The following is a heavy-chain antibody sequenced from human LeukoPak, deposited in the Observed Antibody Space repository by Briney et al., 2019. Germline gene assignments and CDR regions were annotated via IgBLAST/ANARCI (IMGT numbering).Heavy chain of an antibody. CDR3: ARARIAVAGRADAFDI. Sequence: PSETLSLTCTVSGGSISSYYWSWIRQPPGKGLEWIGYIYYSGSTTYTPSLTSRVTISVDTSKNQFSLKLSSVTAADTAVYYCARARIAVAGRADAFDIWGQGTMVTVSS. V-gene: IGHV4-59*01. D-gene: IGHD6-19*01. CDR2: IYYSGST. CDR1: GGSISSYY. J-gene: IGHJ3*02.